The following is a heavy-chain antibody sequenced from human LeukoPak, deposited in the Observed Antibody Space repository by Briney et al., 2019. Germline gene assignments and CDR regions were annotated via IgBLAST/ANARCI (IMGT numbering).Heavy chain of an antibody. D-gene: IGHD6-19*01. Sequence: PSETLSLACTVSGGSISGYYWSWIRQPPGKGLEWIGYIYYSGSTNYNPSLKSRVTISVDTSKNQFSLKLSSVTAADTAVYYCARSAVAGTTYFDYWGQGTLVTVSS. CDR3: ARSAVAGTTYFDY. CDR2: IYYSGST. CDR1: GGSISGYY. V-gene: IGHV4-59*08. J-gene: IGHJ4*02.